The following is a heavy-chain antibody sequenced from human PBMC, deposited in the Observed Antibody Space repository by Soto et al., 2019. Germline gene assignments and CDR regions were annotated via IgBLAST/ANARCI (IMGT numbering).Heavy chain of an antibody. CDR2: IYYSGST. CDR1: GGSISSYY. D-gene: IGHD1-26*01. V-gene: IGHV4-59*01. Sequence: SETLSLTCTVSGGSISSYYWSWIRQPPGKGLEWIGYIYYSGSTNYNPSLKSRVTISVDTSKNQFSLKLSSVTAADMALYDCARGGGGSYYYFDYWGQGTLVTVSS. CDR3: ARGGGGSYYYFDY. J-gene: IGHJ4*02.